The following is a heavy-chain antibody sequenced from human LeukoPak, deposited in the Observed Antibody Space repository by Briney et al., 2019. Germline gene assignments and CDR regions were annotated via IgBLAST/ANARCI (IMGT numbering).Heavy chain of an antibody. CDR3: ATSGTTGTFGDWFDP. D-gene: IGHD1-1*01. V-gene: IGHV1-3*01. Sequence: GASVKVSCKASGYTFTTYAIHWVRQAPGQRLEWMGWINAGNGNTKYSQKFQGRVTITRDTSASTAYMELSSLRSEDTAVYYCATSGTTGTFGDWFDPWGQGTLVTVSS. CDR2: INAGNGNT. J-gene: IGHJ5*02. CDR1: GYTFTTYA.